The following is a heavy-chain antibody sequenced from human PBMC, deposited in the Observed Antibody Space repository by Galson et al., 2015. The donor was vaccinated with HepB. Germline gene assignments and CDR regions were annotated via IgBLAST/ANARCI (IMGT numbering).Heavy chain of an antibody. CDR2: IFSNDEK. CDR1: GFSLSNARMG. J-gene: IGHJ4*02. CDR3: ARIRLYDFWSGLIDY. D-gene: IGHD3-3*01. Sequence: PALVKPTQTLTLTCTVSGFSLSNARMGVSWIRQPPGKALEWLAHIFSNDEKSYSTSLKSRLTISKDTSKSQVVLTMTNMDPVDTATYYCARIRLYDFWSGLIDYWGQGTLVTVSS. V-gene: IGHV2-26*01.